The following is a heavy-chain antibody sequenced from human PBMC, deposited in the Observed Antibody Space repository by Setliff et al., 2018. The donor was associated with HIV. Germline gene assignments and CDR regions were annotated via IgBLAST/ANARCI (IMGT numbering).Heavy chain of an antibody. CDR3: AREGSGFLDY. CDR1: GFTFSSYW. Sequence: GGSLRLSCAASGFTFSSYWMHWVRQAPGKGLEWVANINQDGSERYYVDSVKGRFTISRDNAKNSLYLQMNSLRAEDTAVYFCAREGSGFLDYWGQGTLVTVSS. D-gene: IGHD3-9*01. CDR2: INQDGSER. J-gene: IGHJ4*02. V-gene: IGHV3-7*03.